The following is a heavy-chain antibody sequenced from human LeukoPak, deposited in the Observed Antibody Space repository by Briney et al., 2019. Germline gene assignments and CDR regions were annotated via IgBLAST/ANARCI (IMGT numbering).Heavy chain of an antibody. Sequence: GESLKISCKGSGYSFTSYWIGWVRQMPGKGLEWMGIIYPGDSDTRYSPSFQGQVTISADKSISTAYLQWSSLKASDTAMYYCASLQAGATVSYYYYYGMDVWGQGTTVTVSS. D-gene: IGHD4-17*01. CDR3: ASLQAGATVSYYYYYGMDV. V-gene: IGHV5-51*01. CDR1: GYSFTSYW. CDR2: IYPGDSDT. J-gene: IGHJ6*02.